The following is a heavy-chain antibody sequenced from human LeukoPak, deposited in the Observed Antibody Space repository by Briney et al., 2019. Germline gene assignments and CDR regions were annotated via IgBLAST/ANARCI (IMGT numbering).Heavy chain of an antibody. CDR1: GGSISSSSYY. V-gene: IGHV4-39*01. D-gene: IGHD2-8*01. Sequence: SETLSLTCTVSGGSISSSSYYRGWIRQPPGKGLEWIGSISYSGSTYYNPSLKSRVTISVDTSKNQFSLKLSSVTAADTAVYYCALDCTDGVCYLDYWGQGTLVTVSS. CDR3: ALDCTDGVCYLDY. J-gene: IGHJ4*02. CDR2: ISYSGST.